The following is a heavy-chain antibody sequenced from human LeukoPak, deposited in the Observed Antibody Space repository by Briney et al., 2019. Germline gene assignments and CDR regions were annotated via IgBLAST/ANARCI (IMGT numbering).Heavy chain of an antibody. CDR3: ARSVVKSDFWSGYYYYYGVDV. CDR2: ISSSSSTI. Sequence: GGSLRLSCAASGFTFSSYSMNWVRQAPGKGLEWVSYISSSSSTIYYADSVKGRFTISRDNAKNSLYLQMNSLRDEDTAVYYCARSVVKSDFWSGYYYYYGVDVWGQGTTVTVSS. J-gene: IGHJ6*02. D-gene: IGHD3-3*01. CDR1: GFTFSSYS. V-gene: IGHV3-48*02.